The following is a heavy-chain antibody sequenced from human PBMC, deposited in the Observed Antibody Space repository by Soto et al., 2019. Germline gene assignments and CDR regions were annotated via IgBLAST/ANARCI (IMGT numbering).Heavy chain of an antibody. D-gene: IGHD2-2*01. J-gene: IGHJ6*02. CDR2: INGDESSI. CDR1: GFTISGHW. CDR3: AREVAPAAMPPSSLMDV. Sequence: QPGGSLRLSCVASGFTISGHWMHWVRRVPGKGLAWVSRINGDESSINYADSVKGRFTISRDNAKNTLYLQMNSLRAEDTAVYFCAREVAPAAMPPSSLMDVWGQGTTVTVSS. V-gene: IGHV3-74*01.